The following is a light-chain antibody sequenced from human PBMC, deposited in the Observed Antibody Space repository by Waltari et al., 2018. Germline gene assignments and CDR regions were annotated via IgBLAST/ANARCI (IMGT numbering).Light chain of an antibody. CDR1: QTVRTTY. Sequence: EIVLTQSPGTLSLSPGERATLSCRASQTVRTTYLAWYQQKPGQAPTLLIYGASSRATGIPDRFSGSGSGTYFSLTISSLEPKYFAVYYCQQYDISPLTFGGGTKVEIK. J-gene: IGKJ4*01. CDR3: QQYDISPLT. CDR2: GAS. V-gene: IGKV3-20*01.